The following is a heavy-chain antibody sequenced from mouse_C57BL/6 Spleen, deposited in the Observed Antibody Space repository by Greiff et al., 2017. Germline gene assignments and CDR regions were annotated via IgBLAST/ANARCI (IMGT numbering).Heavy chain of an antibody. CDR3: ARCDCQYYYAMDY. J-gene: IGHJ4*01. D-gene: IGHD2-4*01. CDR2: INPNNGGT. CDR1: GYTFTDYN. Sequence: EVQLQQSGPELVKPGASVKMSCKASGYTFTDYNMHWVKQSPGKSLEWIGYINPNNGGTSYNQKFKGKATLTVNKSSSTAYMELRSLTSEDSAVYYCARCDCQYYYAMDYWGQGTSVTVSS. V-gene: IGHV1-22*01.